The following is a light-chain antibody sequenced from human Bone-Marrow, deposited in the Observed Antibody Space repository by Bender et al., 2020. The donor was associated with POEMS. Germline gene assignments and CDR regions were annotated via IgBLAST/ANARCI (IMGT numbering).Light chain of an antibody. Sequence: QSALTQPRSVSGSPGQSVTISCTGTSSDVGGYYYVSWHQQHPGETPKLLIYDVSKRPSGVPDRFSGSKSGNTASLTIPGLQAEDEADYYCCSYAGSPFVFGTGTQVNVL. J-gene: IGLJ1*01. CDR1: SSDVGGYYY. V-gene: IGLV2-11*01. CDR3: CSYAGSPFV. CDR2: DVS.